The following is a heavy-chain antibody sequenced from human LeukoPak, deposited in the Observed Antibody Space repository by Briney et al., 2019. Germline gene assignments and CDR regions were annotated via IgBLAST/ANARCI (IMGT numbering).Heavy chain of an antibody. CDR1: GGSISSSSYY. V-gene: IGHV4-39*01. J-gene: IGHJ4*02. CDR2: IYYSGST. D-gene: IGHD3-9*01. Sequence: PSETLSLTCTVSGGSISSSSYYWGWIRQPPGKGLEWIGSIYYSGSTYYNPSLKSRVTISVDTSKNQFSLKLSSVTAADTAVYYCARHQVSLYDILTEYDYWGQGTLVTVSS. CDR3: ARHQVSLYDILTEYDY.